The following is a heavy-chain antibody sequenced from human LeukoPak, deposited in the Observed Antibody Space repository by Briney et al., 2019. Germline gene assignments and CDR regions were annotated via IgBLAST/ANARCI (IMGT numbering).Heavy chain of an antibody. Sequence: GESLKISCKGSGYSFTNYWIGWVRQMPGKGLEWMGIIHPGDSDTRYSPSFQGQVTISADKSLSTAYLQWSSLKPSDTAMYYCARSGYSYGPLDYWGQGTLVTVSS. J-gene: IGHJ4*02. V-gene: IGHV5-51*01. CDR2: IHPGDSDT. CDR3: ARSGYSYGPLDY. D-gene: IGHD5-18*01. CDR1: GYSFTNYW.